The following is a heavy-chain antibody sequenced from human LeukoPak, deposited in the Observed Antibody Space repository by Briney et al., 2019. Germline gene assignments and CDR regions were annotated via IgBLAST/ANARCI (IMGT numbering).Heavy chain of an antibody. D-gene: IGHD6-19*01. CDR1: GFTFSSYW. CDR3: AREGQQWLVSNDAFDI. V-gene: IGHV3-74*01. J-gene: IGHJ3*02. Sequence: GGSLRLSCAASGFTFSSYWMHLVRQAPGKGLVWVSRINSDGSSTSYADSVKGRFTISSDNAKNTLYLQMNSLRAEDAAVYYCAREGQQWLVSNDAFDIWGQGTMVTVSS. CDR2: INSDGSST.